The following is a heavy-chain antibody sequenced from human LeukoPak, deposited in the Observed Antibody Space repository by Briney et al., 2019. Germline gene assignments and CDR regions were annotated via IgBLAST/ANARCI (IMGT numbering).Heavy chain of an antibody. D-gene: IGHD5-18*01. Sequence: GTSLRLSCATSGFTFRSHAMHWVRQSPGKGLEWVAQIWYDGSNKYYADSVKGRFSVPRDNSKNTVYLQMNSLRAEDTAVYHCAKERGYSYGTFDYWGQGTLVTVSS. V-gene: IGHV3-33*06. J-gene: IGHJ4*02. CDR1: GFTFRSHA. CDR3: AKERGYSYGTFDY. CDR2: IWYDGSNK.